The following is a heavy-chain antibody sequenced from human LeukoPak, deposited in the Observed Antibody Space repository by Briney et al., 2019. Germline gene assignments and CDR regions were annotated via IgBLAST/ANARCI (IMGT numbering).Heavy chain of an antibody. CDR1: GFTVSSNY. CDR3: ASLAIAYYYGSGERSDY. D-gene: IGHD3-10*01. Sequence: PGGSLRLSCAASGFTVSSNYMSWVRQAPGKGLEWVSVIYSGGSTYYADSVKGRFTISRDNSKNTLYLQMNSLRAEDTAVYYCASLAIAYYYGSGERSDYWGQGTLVTVSS. J-gene: IGHJ4*02. CDR2: IYSGGST. V-gene: IGHV3-66*01.